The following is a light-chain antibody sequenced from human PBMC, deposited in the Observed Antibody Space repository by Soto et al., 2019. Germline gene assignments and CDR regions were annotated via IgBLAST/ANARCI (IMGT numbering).Light chain of an antibody. Sequence: QSVLTQPPSASGTPGQRVTISCSGSSSNIGSNPVSWYQQLPGTAPKSLIYTDNQRPSGVPDRISGSRSGTSASLAISGLQSEDEAEYYCAAWDDSLRVRVFGGGTKLTVL. CDR1: SSNIGSNP. V-gene: IGLV1-44*01. CDR2: TDN. CDR3: AAWDDSLRVRV. J-gene: IGLJ2*01.